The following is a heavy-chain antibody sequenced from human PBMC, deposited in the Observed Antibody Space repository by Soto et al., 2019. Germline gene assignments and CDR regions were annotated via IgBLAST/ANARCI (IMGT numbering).Heavy chain of an antibody. CDR1: GGSIDRSNYY. V-gene: IGHV4-39*01. J-gene: IGHJ4*02. Sequence: SETLSLTCTVSGGSIDRSNYYWDWIRQPPGKGLEWIGTTYYNGNAYYNPSLKSRVTMSVDTSKNQFSLKLISVTAADTAVYYCARHFVAVVIKGWGYWGQGTLVTVSS. CDR2: TYYNGNA. CDR3: ARHFVAVVIKGWGY. D-gene: IGHD3-22*01.